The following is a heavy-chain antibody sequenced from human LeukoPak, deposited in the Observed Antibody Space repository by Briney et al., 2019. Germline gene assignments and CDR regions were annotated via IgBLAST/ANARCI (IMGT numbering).Heavy chain of an antibody. CDR2: IYNGVNT. D-gene: IGHD3-3*01. CDR3: ARVRRTYYDFWSGYDY. CDR1: GASVSSASY. Sequence: SETLSLTCTVSGASVSSASYWTWIRQPPGKGVEWIAHIYNGVNTNYNPSLKSRVTISVDTSKNQFSLRLSSVTAADTAVYYCARVRRTYYDFWSGYDYWGQGTLVTVSS. V-gene: IGHV4-61*01. J-gene: IGHJ4*02.